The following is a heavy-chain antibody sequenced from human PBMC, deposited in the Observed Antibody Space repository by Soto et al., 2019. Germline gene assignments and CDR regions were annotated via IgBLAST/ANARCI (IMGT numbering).Heavy chain of an antibody. D-gene: IGHD2-2*01. Sequence: QVQLVESGGGVVQPGRSLRLSCAASGFTFSSYGMHWVRQAPGKGLEWEAVISYDGSNKYYADSVKGRFTISRDNSKNTLYLQMNSLRAEDTAVYYCAKDPRGYCSSTSCHNDAFDIWGQGTMVTVSS. V-gene: IGHV3-30*18. J-gene: IGHJ3*02. CDR3: AKDPRGYCSSTSCHNDAFDI. CDR2: ISYDGSNK. CDR1: GFTFSSYG.